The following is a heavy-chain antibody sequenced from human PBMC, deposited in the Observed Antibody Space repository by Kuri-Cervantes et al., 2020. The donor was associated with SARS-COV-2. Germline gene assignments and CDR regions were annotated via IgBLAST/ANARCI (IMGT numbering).Heavy chain of an antibody. CDR1: GGSISSHY. V-gene: IGHV4-59*11. D-gene: IGHD1-26*01. Sequence: SETLSLTCTVSGGSISSHYWSWIRQPPGKGLEWIGYIYYSGSTNYNPSLKSRVTISVDTSKNQFSLKLSSVTAADTAVYYGARSGSYPYYYYYMDVWGKGTTVTVSS. CDR3: ARSGSYPYYYYYMDV. CDR2: IYYSGST. J-gene: IGHJ6*03.